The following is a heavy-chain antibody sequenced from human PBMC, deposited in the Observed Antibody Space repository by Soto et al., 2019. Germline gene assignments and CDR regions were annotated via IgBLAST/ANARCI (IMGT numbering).Heavy chain of an antibody. Sequence: SVKVSCKASGFTFTSSAVQWVRQARGQRLEWIGWIVVGSGNTNYAQKFQERVTITRDMSTSTAYMELSSLRSEDTAVYYCAADRSTYGPNWFAPWGQGTLVPVSS. CDR1: GFTFTSSA. V-gene: IGHV1-58*01. J-gene: IGHJ5*02. CDR2: IVVGSGNT. D-gene: IGHD2-2*01. CDR3: AADRSTYGPNWFAP.